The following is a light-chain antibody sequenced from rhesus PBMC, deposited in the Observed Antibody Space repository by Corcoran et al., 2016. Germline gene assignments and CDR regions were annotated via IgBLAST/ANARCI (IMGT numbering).Light chain of an antibody. CDR3: QHYYSTPWT. V-gene: IGKV1-25*01. Sequence: DIQMTQSPSSLSASVGDRVTITCRASQGITNDLAWYQQKPGETPNRLIYEAYSLQSGIPSRFSGSGSGTDFTLPISSLQSEDFATYYWQHYYSTPWTFGQGTKVEIK. J-gene: IGKJ1*01. CDR2: EAY. CDR1: QGITND.